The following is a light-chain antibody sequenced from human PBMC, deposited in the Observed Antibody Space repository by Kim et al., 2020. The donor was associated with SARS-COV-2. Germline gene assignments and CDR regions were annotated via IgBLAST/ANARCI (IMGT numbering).Light chain of an antibody. CDR2: GNT. V-gene: IGLV1-40*01. CDR1: SSNIGAGYE. J-gene: IGLJ1*01. Sequence: QGVTLSCTGGSSNIGAGYEVHWYQHLPGTAPKLLIYGNTNRPSGVPDRFSASKSGTSASLAITGLQAEDEADYYCQSYDSSLSVYVFGTGTKVTVL. CDR3: QSYDSSLSVYV.